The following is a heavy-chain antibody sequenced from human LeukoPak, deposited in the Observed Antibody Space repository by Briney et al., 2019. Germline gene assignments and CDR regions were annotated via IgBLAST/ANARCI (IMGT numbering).Heavy chain of an antibody. CDR2: IYPGDSDT. D-gene: IGHD5-24*01. J-gene: IGHJ4*02. CDR3: AREVGGRWLHHYFDN. Sequence: GASLQISCKGSGYSFSSYWIGWVRQMPGKGLGWMGIIYPGDSDTRYSPSFQGQVTISADKSISTAYLQWSSLKASDTAMYYCAREVGGRWLHHYFDNWGQGTLVTVSS. V-gene: IGHV5-51*01. CDR1: GYSFSSYW.